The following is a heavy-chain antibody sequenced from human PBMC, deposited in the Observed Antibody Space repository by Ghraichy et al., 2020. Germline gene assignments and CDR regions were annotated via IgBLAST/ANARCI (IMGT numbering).Heavy chain of an antibody. Sequence: SVKVSCKTSGGPFNFAFSWVRQAPGQGLEWMGGIIPIIGTPKYAERFQGRVAITTDESTSTLYLELRSLKSEDTVLYYCAREWDHWGQGTLVTVSS. CDR2: IIPIIGTP. J-gene: IGHJ4*02. CDR3: AREWDH. V-gene: IGHV1-69*05. CDR1: GGPFNFA. D-gene: IGHD1-26*01.